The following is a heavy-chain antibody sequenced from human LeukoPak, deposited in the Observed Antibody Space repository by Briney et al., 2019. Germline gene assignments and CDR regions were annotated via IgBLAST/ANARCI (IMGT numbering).Heavy chain of an antibody. J-gene: IGHJ3*02. D-gene: IGHD3-9*01. CDR2: ISYDGSNK. V-gene: IGHV3-30*18. Sequence: GGSLRLSCAASGFTFSSYGMHWVRQAPGKGLEWVAVISYDGSNKYYADSVKGRFIISRDNSKNTLYLQMNSLRAEDTAVYYCAKALGPYYDILTGYHDAFDIWGQGTMVTVSS. CDR3: AKALGPYYDILTGYHDAFDI. CDR1: GFTFSSYG.